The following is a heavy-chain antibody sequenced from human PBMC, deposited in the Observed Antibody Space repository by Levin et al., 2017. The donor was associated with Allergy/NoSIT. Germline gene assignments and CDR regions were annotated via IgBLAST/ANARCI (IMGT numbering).Heavy chain of an antibody. J-gene: IGHJ4*02. D-gene: IGHD5-12*01. Sequence: GESLKISCAASGFSFSSYWMSWVRQAPGKGLEWVANIQQDGSEKYYVDSVKGRFTISRDNAKNSLYLQMNSLRAEDTAVYYCARDRTIVATIWDYFNFDYWGQGTLVTVSS. CDR2: IQQDGSEK. CDR3: ARDRTIVATIWDYFNFDY. CDR1: GFSFSSYW. V-gene: IGHV3-7*01.